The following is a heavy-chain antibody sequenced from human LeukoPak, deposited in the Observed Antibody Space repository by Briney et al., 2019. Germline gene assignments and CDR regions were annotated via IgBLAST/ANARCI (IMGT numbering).Heavy chain of an antibody. CDR1: GGSFSGYY. J-gene: IGHJ3*02. V-gene: IGHV4-34*01. Sequence: PSEILSLTCAVYGGSFSGYYWSWIRQPPGKGLEWIGEINHSGSTNYNPSLKSRVTISVDTSKNRFSLKLSSVTAADTAVYYCARAPEYYDFWSGYRDAFDIWGQGTMVTVSS. CDR3: ARAPEYYDFWSGYRDAFDI. D-gene: IGHD3-3*01. CDR2: INHSGST.